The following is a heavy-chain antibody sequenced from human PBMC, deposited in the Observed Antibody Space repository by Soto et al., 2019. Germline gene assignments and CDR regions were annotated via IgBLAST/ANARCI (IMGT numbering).Heavy chain of an antibody. CDR3: AKVVVPGERYYYYYGMDV. J-gene: IGHJ6*02. CDR1: GFTFSSYA. Sequence: EVQLLESGGGLVQPGGSLRLSCAASGFTFSSYAMSWVRQAPGKGLEWVSAISGSGGSTYYADSVKGRFTISRDNSKNTLYLQMNSLRAEDTAVYYCAKVVVPGERYYYYYGMDVWGQGTTVTVSS. V-gene: IGHV3-23*01. D-gene: IGHD2-2*01. CDR2: ISGSGGST.